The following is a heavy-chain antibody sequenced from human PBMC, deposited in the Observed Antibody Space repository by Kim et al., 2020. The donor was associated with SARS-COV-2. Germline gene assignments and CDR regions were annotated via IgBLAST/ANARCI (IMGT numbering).Heavy chain of an antibody. J-gene: IGHJ4*02. CDR3: ARDKYSSSSSFDY. Sequence: YAVSVKSRITINPDTSKNQFSLQLNSVTPEDTAVYYCARDKYSSSSSFDYWGQGTLVTVSS. V-gene: IGHV6-1*01. D-gene: IGHD6-6*01.